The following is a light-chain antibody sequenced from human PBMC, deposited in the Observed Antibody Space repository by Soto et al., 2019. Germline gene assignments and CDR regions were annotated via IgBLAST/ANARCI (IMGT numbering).Light chain of an antibody. V-gene: IGKV4-1*01. CDR2: WAS. Sequence: DIVMTQSPDSLAVSLGERATINCKSSQSVLYSSNNKNYLAWYQQKPGQSPKLLISWASTRESGVPDRLSGSGSGTDFILTISSLQAEDVAVYYCQQYLSPPFTFGPGTKVEIK. CDR3: QQYLSPPFT. CDR1: QSVLYSSNNKNY. J-gene: IGKJ3*01.